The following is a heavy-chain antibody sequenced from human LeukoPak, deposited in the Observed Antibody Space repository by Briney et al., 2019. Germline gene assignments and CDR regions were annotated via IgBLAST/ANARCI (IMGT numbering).Heavy chain of an antibody. CDR2: INPNSGGT. V-gene: IGHV1-2*02. CDR1: GYTFTDYY. J-gene: IGHJ4*02. Sequence: ASVKVSCKTSGYTFTDYYMHWVRQAPGQGLEWMGWINPNSGGTNYAQKFYARVTMTRDTSISTAYMELSRLRSDDTAVFYCARSPDILTGENFNYWGQGTLVTVSS. D-gene: IGHD3-9*01. CDR3: ARSPDILTGENFNY.